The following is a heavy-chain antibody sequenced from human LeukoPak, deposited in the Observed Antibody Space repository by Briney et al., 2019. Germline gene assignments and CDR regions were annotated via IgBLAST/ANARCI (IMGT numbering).Heavy chain of an antibody. Sequence: PSETLSLTCAVYGGSFSGYYWSWIRQPPGKGLEWIGEINHSGSTNYNPSLKSRVTISVDTSKNQFSLKLSSVTAADTAVYYCARGQYRRDYWGQGTLVTVSS. J-gene: IGHJ4*02. CDR2: INHSGST. D-gene: IGHD3-16*02. V-gene: IGHV4-34*01. CDR1: GGSFSGYY. CDR3: ARGQYRRDY.